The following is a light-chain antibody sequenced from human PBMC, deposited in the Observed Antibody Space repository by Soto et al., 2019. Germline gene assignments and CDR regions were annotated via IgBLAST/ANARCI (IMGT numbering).Light chain of an antibody. CDR1: SSDVGSYNL. CDR2: EVS. J-gene: IGLJ1*01. CDR3: CSNAGSSSYV. V-gene: IGLV2-23*02. Sequence: QSVLAQPASVSGSPVQSITISCTGTSSDVGSYNLVSWYQHHPGKAPKLMIYEVSKRPSGASNRFSGSKSGNTASLTISGLQAEDEADYYCCSNAGSSSYVFGTGTKVTVL.